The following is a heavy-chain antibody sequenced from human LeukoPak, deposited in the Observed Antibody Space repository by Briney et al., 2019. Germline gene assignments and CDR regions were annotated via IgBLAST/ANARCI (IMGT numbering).Heavy chain of an antibody. D-gene: IGHD3-22*01. CDR2: ISAYNGNT. J-gene: IGHJ4*02. CDR3: ARAAQGPYYYDSSGYYGY. CDR1: GYTFTSYG. Sequence: GASVKVSCKASGYTFTSYGISWVRLAPGQGPEWMGWISAYNGNTNYAQKLQGRVTMTTDTSTSTAYMELSSLRSEDTAVYYCARAAQGPYYYDSSGYYGYWGQGTLVTVSS. V-gene: IGHV1-18*01.